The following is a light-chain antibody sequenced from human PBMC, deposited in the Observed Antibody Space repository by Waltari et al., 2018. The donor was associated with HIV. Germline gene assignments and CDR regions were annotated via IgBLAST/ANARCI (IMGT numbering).Light chain of an antibody. CDR1: SSDVASYNS. Sequence: QSALTQPASVSGSPGQSITISCTGTSSDVASYNSVSWYQQHPGKAPKLMIYEVSNRPSGVSNRFSGSKSGNTASLTISGLQAEDEADYYCSSYTSSTTLLVFGTGTKVTVL. V-gene: IGLV2-14*01. CDR2: EVS. CDR3: SSYTSSTTLLV. J-gene: IGLJ1*01.